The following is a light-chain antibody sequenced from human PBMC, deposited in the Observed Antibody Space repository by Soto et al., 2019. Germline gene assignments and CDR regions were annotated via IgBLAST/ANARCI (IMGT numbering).Light chain of an antibody. V-gene: IGKV3-20*01. Sequence: EFVLTQSPGTLSLSPWERATLSCRASQSVSSSYLAWYQQKPGQAPRLLIYDASSRPTDIPARFSGSASGTDLTLTISVLEPEGVAVYYSQQYGSSRTFGQGTKVDI. CDR2: DAS. CDR3: QQYGSSRT. J-gene: IGKJ1*01. CDR1: QSVSSSY.